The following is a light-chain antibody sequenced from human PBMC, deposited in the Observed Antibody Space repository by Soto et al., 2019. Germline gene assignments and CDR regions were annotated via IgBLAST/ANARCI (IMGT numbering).Light chain of an antibody. V-gene: IGLV1-40*01. CDR3: QSYDSSLSGVI. Sequence: QSVLTQPPSVSGAPGQRVTISCTGSSSNIGAGYGVHWYIQLPGTAPKLLVHGDSNRPSGVPDRFSGSKSDTSASLAITGLQAEDEADYYCQSYDSSLSGVIFGGGTK. CDR2: GDS. J-gene: IGLJ2*01. CDR1: SSNIGAGYG.